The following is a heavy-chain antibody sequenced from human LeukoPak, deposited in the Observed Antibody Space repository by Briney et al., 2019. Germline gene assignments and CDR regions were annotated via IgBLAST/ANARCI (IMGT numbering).Heavy chain of an antibody. CDR2: INPNSGGT. CDR1: GYTFTGYY. CDR3: ARDLYQDGDYHFDS. V-gene: IGHV1-2*02. Sequence: ASVKVSCKASGYTFTGYYMHWVRQAPGQGLEWMGWINPNSGGTNYAQKFQGRVTMTRDTSISTAYMELSRLRSEDTAVYYCARDLYQDGDYHFDSWGQGALVTVSS. D-gene: IGHD4-17*01. J-gene: IGHJ4*02.